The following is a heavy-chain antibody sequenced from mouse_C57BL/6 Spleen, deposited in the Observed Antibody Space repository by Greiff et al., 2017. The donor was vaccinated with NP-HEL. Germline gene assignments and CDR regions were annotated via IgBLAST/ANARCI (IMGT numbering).Heavy chain of an antibody. V-gene: IGHV5-17*01. CDR3: ARSYGSSYYFDY. CDR2: ISSGSSTI. CDR1: GFTFSDYG. D-gene: IGHD1-1*01. J-gene: IGHJ2*01. Sequence: EVKLMESGGGLVKPGGSLKLSCAASGFTFSDYGMHWVRQAPEKGLEWVAYISSGSSTIYYADTVKGRFTISRDNAKNTLFLQMTSLRSEDTAMYYCARSYGSSYYFDYWGQGTTLTGSS.